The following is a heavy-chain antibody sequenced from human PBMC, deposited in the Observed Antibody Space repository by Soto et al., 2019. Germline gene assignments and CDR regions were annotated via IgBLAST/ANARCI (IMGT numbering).Heavy chain of an antibody. Sequence: RGALRDGWGASGFTLTTSWDNVGRLGPGKSTDWVGRSKSKTDGGTPDFDAPVRGRFAISRDDSKSMVYLQMNSLKTEDTAVYYCTSVSYFALQPVLFDYPGPGPLVTGSS. CDR1: GFTLTTSW. V-gene: IGHV3-15*07. CDR2: SKSKTDGGTP. J-gene: IGHJ4*01. D-gene: IGHD3-9*01. CDR3: TSVSYFALQPVLFDY.